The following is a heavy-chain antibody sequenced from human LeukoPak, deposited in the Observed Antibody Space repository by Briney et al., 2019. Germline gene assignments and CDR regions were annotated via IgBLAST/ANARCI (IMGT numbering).Heavy chain of an antibody. J-gene: IGHJ4*02. D-gene: IGHD3-22*01. Sequence: SETLSLTCTVSGGSISSYYWSWIRQSPGKGLEWIGYIYYSGSTNYNPSLKSRVTISVDTSKNQFSLKLSSVTAADTAVYYCARNWDSSGYYDYWGQGTLVTVSS. CDR1: GGSISSYY. CDR3: ARNWDSSGYYDY. CDR2: IYYSGST. V-gene: IGHV4-59*01.